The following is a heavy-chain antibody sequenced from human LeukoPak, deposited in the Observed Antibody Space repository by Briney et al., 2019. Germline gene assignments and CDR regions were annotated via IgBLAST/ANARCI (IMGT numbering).Heavy chain of an antibody. Sequence: GGSLRLSRAASGFTFSSYIMNWVRQAPGKGLEWVSYISSSSSIIYYADSVKGPFTISRDNAKNSLYLQMNSLRDEDTAVYYCARSFGYYYDSSGQFDYWGQGTLVTVSS. CDR1: GFTFSSYI. CDR2: ISSSSSII. J-gene: IGHJ4*02. CDR3: ARSFGYYYDSSGQFDY. V-gene: IGHV3-48*02. D-gene: IGHD3-22*01.